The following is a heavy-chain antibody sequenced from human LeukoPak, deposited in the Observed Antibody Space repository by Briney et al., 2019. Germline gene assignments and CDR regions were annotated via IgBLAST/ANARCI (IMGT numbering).Heavy chain of an antibody. CDR3: ARRDGENFDY. J-gene: IGHJ4*02. CDR2: ISAYNGNT. CDR1: GYTFTSYG. Sequence: ASVKVSCKASGYTFTSYGISWVRQAPGQGLEWMGWISAYNGNTNYAQKHQSRVTMPTDPSTSTAYMELRSLRSDVTAVYYCARRDGENFDYWGQGTLVTVSS. V-gene: IGHV1-18*01. D-gene: IGHD3-10*01.